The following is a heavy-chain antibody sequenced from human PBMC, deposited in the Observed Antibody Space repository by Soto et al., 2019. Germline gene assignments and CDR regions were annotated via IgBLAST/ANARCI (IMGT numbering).Heavy chain of an antibody. J-gene: IGHJ6*02. Sequence: PGGSLRLSCAASGFTFNNYAMSWVRQAPGKGLEWVSTLSVSGLTTYYADPVKGRFTISRDTSKNTLYLQMNSLRAEDTAVYYCARESEYEGAFSTIFGVVISYYGMDVWGQGTTVTVSS. CDR3: ARESEYEGAFSTIFGVVISYYGMDV. D-gene: IGHD3-3*01. CDR2: LSVSGLTT. V-gene: IGHV3-23*01. CDR1: GFTFNNYA.